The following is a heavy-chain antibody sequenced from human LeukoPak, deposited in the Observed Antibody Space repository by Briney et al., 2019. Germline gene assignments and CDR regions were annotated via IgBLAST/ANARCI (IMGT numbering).Heavy chain of an antibody. CDR2: IKEDGSEK. CDR1: GFTFTSYW. Sequence: GGSLRLSCTASGFTFTSYWMTWVRQAPGRVLEWVASIKEDGSEKQYVESVRGRFTISRDNAKNSLYLQMSSLTAEDTAVYYCVGNVEFWGQGTLVTVSS. CDR3: VGNVEF. V-gene: IGHV3-7*02. J-gene: IGHJ4*02.